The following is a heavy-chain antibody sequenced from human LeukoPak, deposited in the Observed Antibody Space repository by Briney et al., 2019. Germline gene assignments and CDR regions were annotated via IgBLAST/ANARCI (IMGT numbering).Heavy chain of an antibody. D-gene: IGHD3-9*01. CDR1: GYTFTSYG. Sequence: AASVKVSCKASGYTFTSYGISWVRQAPGQGLEWMGWISAYNGNTNYAQKLQGRVTTTTDTSTSTAYMELRSLRSDDTAVYYCARLRDVLRYFDWASIHFDYWGQGTLVTVSS. J-gene: IGHJ4*02. CDR2: ISAYNGNT. V-gene: IGHV1-18*01. CDR3: ARLRDVLRYFDWASIHFDY.